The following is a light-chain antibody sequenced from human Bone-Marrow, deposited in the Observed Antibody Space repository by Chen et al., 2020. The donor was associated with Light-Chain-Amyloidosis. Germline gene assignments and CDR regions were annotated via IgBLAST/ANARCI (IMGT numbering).Light chain of an antibody. Sequence: SYELTQPPSVSVSPGQTARITCSGDDLPTKYAYWYQQKPGQAPVVVIHRDTERPSGISERFSVSSSGTTATLTISGVQSEDEADYHCQSADSSGTYEVIFGGGTKLTVL. CDR3: QSADSSGTYEVI. CDR1: DLPTKY. V-gene: IGLV3-25*03. J-gene: IGLJ2*01. CDR2: RDT.